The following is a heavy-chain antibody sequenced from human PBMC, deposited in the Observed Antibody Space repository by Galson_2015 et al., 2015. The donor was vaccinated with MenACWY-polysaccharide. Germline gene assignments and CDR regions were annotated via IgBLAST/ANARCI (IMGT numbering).Heavy chain of an antibody. J-gene: IGHJ4*02. CDR3: ARDKGNYYGSGVDY. V-gene: IGHV3-7*01. CDR2: IKQDGSEK. Sequence: SLRLSCAASGFTFSSYWMSWVRQAPGKGLEWVANIKQDGSEKYYVDSVKGRFTISRDNAKNSLYLQMNSLRAEDTAEYYCARDKGNYYGSGVDYWGQGTLVTVSS. CDR1: GFTFSSYW. D-gene: IGHD3-10*01.